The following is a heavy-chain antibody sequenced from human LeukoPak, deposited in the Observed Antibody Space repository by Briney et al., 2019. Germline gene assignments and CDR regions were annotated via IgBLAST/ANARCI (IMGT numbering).Heavy chain of an antibody. D-gene: IGHD3-3*01. Sequence: PGGSLTLSCAASGFTFSSYAMSWVRQATGEGLEWVSAFSGRGGSTYYADSVKGRFTISRDSSKNTQYLQMNSLRAEDTAVYYCAKAHLYDFPCGIGLYYFDYWGQGTLVTVSS. J-gene: IGHJ4*02. V-gene: IGHV3-23*01. CDR1: GFTFSSYA. CDR2: FSGRGGST. CDR3: AKAHLYDFPCGIGLYYFDY.